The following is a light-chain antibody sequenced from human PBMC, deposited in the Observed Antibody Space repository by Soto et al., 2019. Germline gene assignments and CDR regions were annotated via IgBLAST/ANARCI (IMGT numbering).Light chain of an antibody. V-gene: IGKV1-5*01. Sequence: IHMTQSQASLSASVGDRLTITFRASQSISSYLNWYQQKPGKAPKLLIYDASSLESGVPSRFSGSGSGTEFTLTISSLQPDDFATYYCQQYNSYWTFGQGTKVDIK. CDR3: QQYNSYWT. CDR2: DAS. J-gene: IGKJ1*01. CDR1: QSISSY.